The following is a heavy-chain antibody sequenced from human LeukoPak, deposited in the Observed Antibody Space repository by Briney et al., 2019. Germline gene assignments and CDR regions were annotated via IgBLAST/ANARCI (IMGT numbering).Heavy chain of an antibody. CDR3: ARVDILTGYYFDY. D-gene: IGHD3-9*01. V-gene: IGHV3-21*01. J-gene: IGHJ4*02. CDR1: GFTFSSYS. Sequence: GGSLRLSRAASGFTFSSYSMNWVRQAPGKGLEWVSSISSSSSYIYYADSVKGRFTISRDNAKNSLYLQMNSLRAEDTAVYYCARVDILTGYYFDYWGQGTLVTVSS. CDR2: ISSSSSYI.